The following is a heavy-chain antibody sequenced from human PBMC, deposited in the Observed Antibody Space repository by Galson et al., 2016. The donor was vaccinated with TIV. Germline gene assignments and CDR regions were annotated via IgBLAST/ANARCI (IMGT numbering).Heavy chain of an antibody. CDR3: ARDQSDGSMDV. D-gene: IGHD1-14*01. Sequence: SCKASGGTLSYYMHWVRQAPGQGLEWMGIINSNGGGTTYAQNFRGRVTMTRDTSTSTIYMELSSLRSEDTAVYYCARDQSDGSMDVWGQGTTVIVSS. CDR2: INSNGGGT. CDR1: GGTLSYY. V-gene: IGHV1-46*01. J-gene: IGHJ6*02.